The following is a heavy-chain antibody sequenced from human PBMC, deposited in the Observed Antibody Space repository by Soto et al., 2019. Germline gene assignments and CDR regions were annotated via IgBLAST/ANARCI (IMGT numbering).Heavy chain of an antibody. CDR3: ARDESSPRGYYYYYGMDV. D-gene: IGHD3-10*01. CDR2: ISYDGSNK. V-gene: IGHV3-30-3*01. Sequence: GGSLRLSCAASGFTFSSYAMHWVRQAPGKGLEWVAVISYDGSNKYYADSVKGRFTISRDNSKNTLYLQMNSLRAEDTAVYYCARDESSPRGYYYYYGMDVWGQGTTVTVSS. CDR1: GFTFSSYA. J-gene: IGHJ6*02.